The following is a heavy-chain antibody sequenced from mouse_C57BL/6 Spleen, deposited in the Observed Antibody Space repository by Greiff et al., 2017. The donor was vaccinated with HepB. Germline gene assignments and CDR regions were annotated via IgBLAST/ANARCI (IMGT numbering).Heavy chain of an antibody. D-gene: IGHD1-1*01. CDR3: AREYYDDAMDY. CDR2: INYDGSST. CDR1: GFTFSDYY. Sequence: EVQRVESEGGLVQPGSSMKLSCTASGFTFSDYYMAWVRQVPEKGLEWVANINYDGSSTYYLDSLKSRFLISRDNAKNILYLQMSSLKSEDTATYYCAREYYDDAMDYWGQGTSVTVSS. J-gene: IGHJ4*01. V-gene: IGHV5-16*01.